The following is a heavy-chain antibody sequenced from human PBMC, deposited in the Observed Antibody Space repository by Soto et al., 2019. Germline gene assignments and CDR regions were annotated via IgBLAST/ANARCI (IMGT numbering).Heavy chain of an antibody. Sequence: PGGSLRLSCAASGFTFSSYAMHWVRQAPGKGLEWVAVISYDGSNKYYADSVKGRFTISRDNSKNTLYLQMNSLRAEDTAVYYCARGAAYYYDSSGYYYDYWGQGT. V-gene: IGHV3-30-3*01. CDR3: ARGAAYYYDSSGYYYDY. CDR1: GFTFSSYA. J-gene: IGHJ4*02. CDR2: ISYDGSNK. D-gene: IGHD3-22*01.